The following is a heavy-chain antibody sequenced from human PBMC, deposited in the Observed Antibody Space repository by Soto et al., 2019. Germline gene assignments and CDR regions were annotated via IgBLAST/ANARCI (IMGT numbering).Heavy chain of an antibody. J-gene: IGHJ4*02. Sequence: SVKVSCKASGVTFSRQDMRWVRQAPGQGLEWMGGIIPIFGTPQYAEKFQDRVTITADESTSTAYMELSSLTSEDTAVYYCATNEGRDGYSFDSWGQGTQVTVSS. CDR3: ATNEGRDGYSFDS. D-gene: IGHD5-12*01. CDR2: IIPIFGTP. V-gene: IGHV1-69*13. CDR1: GVTFSRQD.